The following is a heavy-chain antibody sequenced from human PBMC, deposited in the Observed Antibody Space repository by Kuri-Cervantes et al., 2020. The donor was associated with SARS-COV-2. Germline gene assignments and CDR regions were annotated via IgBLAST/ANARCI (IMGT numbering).Heavy chain of an antibody. D-gene: IGHD6-19*01. CDR1: GYTFTGYY. Sequence: ASVKVSCKASGYTFTGYYMHWVRQAPGQGLEWMGWINPNSGGTNYAQKFQGRVTMTRDTSISTAYMELSRLRSEDTAVYYCARDLAGTAVAAWFDPWGQGTLVTVSS. J-gene: IGHJ5*02. V-gene: IGHV1-2*02. CDR2: INPNSGGT. CDR3: ARDLAGTAVAAWFDP.